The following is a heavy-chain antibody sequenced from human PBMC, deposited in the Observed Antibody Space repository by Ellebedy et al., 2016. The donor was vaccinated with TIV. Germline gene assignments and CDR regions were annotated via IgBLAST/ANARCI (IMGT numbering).Heavy chain of an antibody. D-gene: IGHD3-16*01. CDR3: LRRIGARPPDY. V-gene: IGHV4-39*01. Sequence: SETLSLXXTVSSGSISSSTYYWGWIRQPPGKGPEWIGSIYYGVTTDYNPSLKSRATISVDTSNNQFSLKLSSVAAADTAVYYCLRRIGARPPDYWGQGTLVTVSS. CDR1: SGSISSSTYY. CDR2: IYYGVTT. J-gene: IGHJ4*02.